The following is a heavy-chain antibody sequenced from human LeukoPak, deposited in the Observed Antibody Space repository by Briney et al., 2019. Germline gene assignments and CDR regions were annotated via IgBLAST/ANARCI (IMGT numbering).Heavy chain of an antibody. J-gene: IGHJ5*02. CDR1: GWSFNDYY. Sequence: SETLSLTCAVYGWSFNDYYWNWIRQPPGKGLEWIGEINARGDTNFNPSLKSRVTISVDTSKSPFSLRLTSMIAADTAVYYCARGQVPAARGYNWFDPWGQGTLVTVSS. CDR3: ARGQVPAARGYNWFDP. D-gene: IGHD2-2*01. V-gene: IGHV4-34*01. CDR2: INARGDT.